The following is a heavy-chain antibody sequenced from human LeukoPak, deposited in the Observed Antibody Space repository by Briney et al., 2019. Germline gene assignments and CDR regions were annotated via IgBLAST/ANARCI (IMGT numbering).Heavy chain of an antibody. J-gene: IGHJ4*02. Sequence: WGSLSLTCTVSGDSISIYYLSWIRQPPGKGLEWIGYIYYNGSTNYNPSLKSRITISVDTSKKQFSLKLSSVIAADTAVYYCARVRYSSGWYLADYWGERTLVTVSS. D-gene: IGHD6-19*01. CDR2: IYYNGST. CDR1: GDSISIYY. CDR3: ARVRYSSGWYLADY. V-gene: IGHV4-59*01.